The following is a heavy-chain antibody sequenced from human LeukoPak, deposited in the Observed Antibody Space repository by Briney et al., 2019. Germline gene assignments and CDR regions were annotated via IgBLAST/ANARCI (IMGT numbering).Heavy chain of an antibody. J-gene: IGHJ6*04. Sequence: HPGGSLRLSCAASGFTFSGYEMNWVRQAPGKGLEWVSYISSSGSTIYYADSVKDRFTISRDNAKNSLYLQMNSLRAEDTAVYYCAELGITMIGGVWGKGTTVTISS. CDR1: GFTFSGYE. CDR2: ISSSGSTI. D-gene: IGHD3-10*02. CDR3: AELGITMIGGV. V-gene: IGHV3-48*03.